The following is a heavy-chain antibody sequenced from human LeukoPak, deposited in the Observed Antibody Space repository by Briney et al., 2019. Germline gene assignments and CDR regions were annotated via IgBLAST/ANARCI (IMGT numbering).Heavy chain of an antibody. CDR2: ISGSGGST. CDR3: ARGPVGAIDY. V-gene: IGHV3-23*01. D-gene: IGHD1-26*01. CDR1: GFTFSSYA. Sequence: PGGSLRLSCAASGFTFSSYAMSWVRQAPGKGLEWVSAISGSGGSTYYADSVKGRFTISRDNAKNSLYLQMNSLRAEDTAVYYCARGPVGAIDYWGQGTLVTVSS. J-gene: IGHJ4*02.